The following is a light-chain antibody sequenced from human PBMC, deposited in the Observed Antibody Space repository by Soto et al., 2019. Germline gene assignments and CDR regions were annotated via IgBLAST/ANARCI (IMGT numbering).Light chain of an antibody. J-gene: IGLJ1*01. CDR1: SSDVGGYNY. Sequence: QSVLTQPASVSGSPGQSITISCTGTSSDVGGYNYVSWYQQHPGKAPKLMIYEVSNRPSGVSNRSSGSKSGTSASLAINGLRSEDEADYYCASWDDSLTGFVFGTGTKVTVL. CDR2: EVS. V-gene: IGLV2-14*01. CDR3: ASWDDSLTGFV.